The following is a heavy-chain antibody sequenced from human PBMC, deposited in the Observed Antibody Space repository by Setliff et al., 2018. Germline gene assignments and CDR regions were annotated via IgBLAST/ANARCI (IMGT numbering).Heavy chain of an antibody. V-gene: IGHV4-34*01. CDR2: INHSGST. D-gene: IGHD3-10*01. Sequence: SETLSLTCAVYGGSFSTYYWIWICQPPGKGLEWIGEINHSGSTNYNPSLKSRVTISVDTSKNQFSLKLRSVTAADTAVYYRARGRRGVRGVIVTFDYWGQGTLVTVSS. CDR1: GGSFSTYY. J-gene: IGHJ4*02. CDR3: ARGRRGVRGVIVTFDY.